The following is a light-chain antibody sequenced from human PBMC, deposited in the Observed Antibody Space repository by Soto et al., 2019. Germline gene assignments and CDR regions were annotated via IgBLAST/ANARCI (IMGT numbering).Light chain of an antibody. J-gene: IGLJ2*01. V-gene: IGLV2-14*01. CDR1: SSDVGGYNY. Sequence: QSALTQPASVSGAPVPSITISCTGTSSDVGGYNYVSWYQQHPGKAPKLMIYDVSKRPSGVSNRFSGSKSGNTASLTISGLQAEDEADYYFSSYTSSSTVVFGGGTKLNVL. CDR3: SSYTSSSTVV. CDR2: DVS.